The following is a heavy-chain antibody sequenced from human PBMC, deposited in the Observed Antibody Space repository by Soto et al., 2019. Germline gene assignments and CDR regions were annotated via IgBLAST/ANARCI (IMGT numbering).Heavy chain of an antibody. Sequence: EVQLVESGGGLVKAGGSLRLFCTASGFTFRNYNMNWVRQAPGKGLEWVSSISTGGAYMFYADSVKGRFTISRDNDQNSLLLQIDSRRAEDTAVYYCARDIASPGGDYFDSWGQGTLVTVSS. D-gene: IGHD2-21*01. V-gene: IGHV3-21*06. J-gene: IGHJ4*02. CDR2: ISTGGAYM. CDR1: GFTFRNYN. CDR3: ARDIASPGGDYFDS.